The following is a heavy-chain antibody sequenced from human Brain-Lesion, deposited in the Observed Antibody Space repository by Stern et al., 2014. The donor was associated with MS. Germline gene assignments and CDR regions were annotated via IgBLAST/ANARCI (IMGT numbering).Heavy chain of an antibody. CDR3: ARDITGSSAYFAY. Sequence: EVQLVESGGDLVQPGRSLRLSCAAFGFTFDDYAMHWFRQAPGKGLEWVAGISWNSGTIGYADSVKGRFTTSRDNAYSSLYLQMNSLRPEDTALYYCARDITGSSAYFAYWGQGTLVTVSS. CDR1: GFTFDDYA. CDR2: ISWNSGTI. V-gene: IGHV3-9*01. J-gene: IGHJ4*02. D-gene: IGHD1-14*01.